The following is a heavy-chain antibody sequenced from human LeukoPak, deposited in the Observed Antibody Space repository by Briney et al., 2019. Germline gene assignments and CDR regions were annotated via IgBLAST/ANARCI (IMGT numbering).Heavy chain of an antibody. J-gene: IGHJ4*02. D-gene: IGHD2-2*01. CDR1: GGSISSSSYY. Sequence: SETLSLTCTVSGGSISSSSYYWSWIRQPPGKGLEWIGYISDIGRTNYNPSLKSRVSISVDTSKNQFSLKLTSVTAADTAVYYCARLGIGVVPSAMLGDYYFDYWGQGTLVTVSS. CDR2: ISDIGRT. CDR3: ARLGIGVVPSAMLGDYYFDY. V-gene: IGHV4-61*05.